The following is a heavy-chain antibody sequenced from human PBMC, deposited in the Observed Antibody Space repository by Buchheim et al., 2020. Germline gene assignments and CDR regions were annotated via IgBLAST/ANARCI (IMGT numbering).Heavy chain of an antibody. CDR3: AREDDYCSSTSCDYYGMDV. Sequence: QVQLVESGGGVVQPGRSLRLSCAASGFTFSSYAMHWVRQAPGKGLEWVAAISYDGSNKYYADSVKGRFTISRDNSKNTLYLQMNSLRAEDTAVYYCAREDDYCSSTSCDYYGMDVWGQGTT. V-gene: IGHV3-30*04. D-gene: IGHD2-2*01. CDR1: GFTFSSYA. J-gene: IGHJ6*02. CDR2: ISYDGSNK.